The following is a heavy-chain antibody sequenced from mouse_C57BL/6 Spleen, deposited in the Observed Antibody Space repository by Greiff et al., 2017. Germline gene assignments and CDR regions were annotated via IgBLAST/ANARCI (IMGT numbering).Heavy chain of an antibody. CDR3: AREDYYGAMDD. J-gene: IGHJ4*01. CDR1: GFTFSSYA. Sequence: DVQLVESGGGLVKPGGSLKLSCAASGFTFSSYAMSWVRQTPEKRLEWVATISDGGSYTYYPDNVKGRFTISRDTAKNNLYLQMSHLKSEDTAMYYCAREDYYGAMDDWGQGTSVTVSS. D-gene: IGHD1-1*01. CDR2: ISDGGSYT. V-gene: IGHV5-4*01.